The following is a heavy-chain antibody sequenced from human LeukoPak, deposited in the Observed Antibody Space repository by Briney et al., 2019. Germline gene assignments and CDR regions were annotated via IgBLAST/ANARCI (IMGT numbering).Heavy chain of an antibody. CDR3: TRVGYIDEGIDY. Sequence: PGGSLRLSCAASGFPFSSYSMTWGRQAPGKGLEWVANIKQDGSKKSYVDSVKGRFTISRDNAKNSLYLQMNSLRAEDTTIYYCTRVGYIDEGIDYWGQGTLVTVSS. CDR1: GFPFSSYS. CDR2: IKQDGSKK. D-gene: IGHD5-24*01. J-gene: IGHJ4*02. V-gene: IGHV3-7*04.